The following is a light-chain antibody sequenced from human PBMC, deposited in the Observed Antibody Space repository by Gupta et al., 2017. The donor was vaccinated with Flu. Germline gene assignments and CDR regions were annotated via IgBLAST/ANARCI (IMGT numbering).Light chain of an antibody. CDR3: QQFGASPYS. Sequence: EIVLPQSPGSLSLSPGERATLSCRASQSVSSSYLAWYQQKPGQAPSLLIYGASSRAPGIPDRFSGGGSATDFTLTISRLEPEDLAVYYCQQFGASPYSCGRGTKLEIK. J-gene: IGKJ2*03. CDR2: GAS. CDR1: QSVSSSY. V-gene: IGKV3-20*01.